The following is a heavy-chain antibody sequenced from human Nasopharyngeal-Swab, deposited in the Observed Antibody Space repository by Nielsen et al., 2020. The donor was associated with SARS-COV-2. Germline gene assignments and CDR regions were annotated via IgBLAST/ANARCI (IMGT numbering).Heavy chain of an antibody. V-gene: IGHV3-9*01. CDR2: ISWNSGSI. D-gene: IGHD3-9*01. CDR3: AKDATENSYYDILTGNYFDY. Sequence: GGSLRLSCAASGFTFDDYAMHWVRQAPGKGLEWASGISWNSGSIGYADSVKGRFTISRDNAKNSLYLQMNSLRAEDTALYYCAKDATENSYYDILTGNYFDYWGQGTLVTVSS. CDR1: GFTFDDYA. J-gene: IGHJ4*02.